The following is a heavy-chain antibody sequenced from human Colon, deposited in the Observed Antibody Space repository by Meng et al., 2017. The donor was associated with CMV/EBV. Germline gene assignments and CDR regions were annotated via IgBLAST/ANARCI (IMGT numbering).Heavy chain of an antibody. J-gene: IGHJ4*03. V-gene: IGHV3-30*02. D-gene: IGHD3-10*01. CDR2: VRYDGGDK. CDR1: GFTFSSYG. Sequence: GESLKISCAASGFTFSSYGMHWVRQAPGKGLEWVAFVRYDGGDKFYADSVKGRFTISRDNSKNTLYLQMNSLRAEDTAVYYCASLRYGSGSHSPYYFDYWGQGTTVTVSS. CDR3: ASLRYGSGSHSPYYFDY.